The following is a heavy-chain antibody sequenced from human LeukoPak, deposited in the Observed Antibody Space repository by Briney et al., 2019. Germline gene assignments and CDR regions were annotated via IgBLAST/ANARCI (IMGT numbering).Heavy chain of an antibody. CDR2: INWNGGST. CDR1: GFTFDDYG. Sequence: GGSLRLSCAASGFTFDDYGMSWVRQAPGKGLEWVSGINWNGGSTGYADSVKGRFTISRDNSKNTLYLQMNSLRAEDTAVYYCAKSLGELSLYYWGQGTLVTVSS. CDR3: AKSLGELSLYY. J-gene: IGHJ4*02. V-gene: IGHV3-20*04. D-gene: IGHD3-16*02.